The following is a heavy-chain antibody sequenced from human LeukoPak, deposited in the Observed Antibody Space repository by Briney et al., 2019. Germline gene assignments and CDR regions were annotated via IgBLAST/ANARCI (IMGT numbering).Heavy chain of an antibody. CDR3: ARYSGSYYPHDAFDI. CDR1: GGSLSNYY. D-gene: IGHD1-26*01. CDR2: VYYTGST. V-gene: IGHV4-59*08. Sequence: SETLSLTCTVSGGSLSNYYWSWVRQPPGKGLEWIGYVYYTGSTNYNPSLRSRVTMSVDTSKNQFSLKLTSLTATDTAVYYCARYSGSYYPHDAFDIWGQGTEVTVSS. J-gene: IGHJ3*02.